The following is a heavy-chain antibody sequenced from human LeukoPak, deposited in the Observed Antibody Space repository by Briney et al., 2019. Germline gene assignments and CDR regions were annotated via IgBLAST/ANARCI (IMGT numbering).Heavy chain of an antibody. V-gene: IGHV3-30-3*01. Sequence: GRSLRLSCAASGFTFSSYAMHWVRQAPGKGLEWVAVISYDGSNKYYADSVKGRFTISRDNSKNTLYLQMNSLRAEDTAVYYCARGFTDYSHFDYWGQGTLVTVSS. D-gene: IGHD4-11*01. CDR1: GFTFSSYA. CDR2: ISYDGSNK. CDR3: ARGFTDYSHFDY. J-gene: IGHJ4*02.